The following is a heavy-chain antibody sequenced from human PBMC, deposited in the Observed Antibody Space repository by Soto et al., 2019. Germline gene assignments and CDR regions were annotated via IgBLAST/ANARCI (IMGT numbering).Heavy chain of an antibody. CDR2: ISGSDGST. J-gene: IGHJ4*02. CDR3: AKRRGGSSGALDY. Sequence: EVQLLESGGGLVQPGGSLRLSCAASGFTFTNYAMRWVRQAPGKGLEWVSGISGSDGSTNYADSVKGRFTISRDNSKNTLYLKMNSLRAEDTAVYYCAKRRGGSSGALDYWGQGPLVTVSS. V-gene: IGHV3-23*01. CDR1: GFTFTNYA. D-gene: IGHD3-22*01.